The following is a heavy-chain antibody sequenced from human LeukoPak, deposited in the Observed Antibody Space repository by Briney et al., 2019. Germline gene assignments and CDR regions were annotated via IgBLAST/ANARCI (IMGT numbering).Heavy chain of an antibody. V-gene: IGHV4-34*01. CDR3: ASIHKLRGTDAFDI. Sequence: SETLSLTCAVYGGSFSGYYWSWIRQPPGKGLEWIGEINHSGSTKYNPSLKSRVSISVDTSKSQLSLKVSSVTAADTAVYYCASIHKLRGTDAFDIWGQGTLVTVSS. CDR2: INHSGST. J-gene: IGHJ3*02. D-gene: IGHD5-12*01. CDR1: GGSFSGYY.